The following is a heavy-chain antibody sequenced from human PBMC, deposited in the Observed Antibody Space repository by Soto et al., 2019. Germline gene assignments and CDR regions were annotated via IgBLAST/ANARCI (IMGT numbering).Heavy chain of an antibody. CDR2: INEDGSKK. CDR1: GFTFSSSW. Sequence: EVQLVESGGALVQRGGSLRLSCAASGFTFSSSWMVWVRQAPGKGLEWVANINEDGSKKNFVDSVKGRFTISRDNAKRSLYLRMNGRNAEETALYYGARDRADSCFDYWGQGTLVTVSS. CDR3: ARDRADSCFDY. V-gene: IGHV3-7*05. D-gene: IGHD2-2*01. J-gene: IGHJ4*02.